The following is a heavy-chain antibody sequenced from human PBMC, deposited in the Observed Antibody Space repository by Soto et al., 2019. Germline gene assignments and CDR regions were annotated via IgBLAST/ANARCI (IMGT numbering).Heavy chain of an antibody. Sequence: ETLSVTCSVSGACITTYYWSWIRQPPGKGLEWIGSISYSGSTKYNPSLESRVMISLDTSKNQFSLRLTSVTAADTALYYCARDWDSSGLFDPWGQGALVTVSS. CDR3: ARDWDSSGLFDP. J-gene: IGHJ5*02. V-gene: IGHV4-59*01. CDR1: GACITTYY. CDR2: ISYSGST. D-gene: IGHD3-10*01.